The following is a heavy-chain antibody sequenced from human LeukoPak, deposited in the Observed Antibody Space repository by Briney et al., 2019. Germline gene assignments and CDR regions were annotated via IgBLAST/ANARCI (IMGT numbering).Heavy chain of an antibody. CDR1: GYTFTSYY. J-gene: IGHJ5*02. V-gene: IGHV1-46*01. CDR3: ARDLSQDTIFGVVIISRFDP. D-gene: IGHD3-3*01. CDR2: INLSGGST. Sequence: ASVKVSCKASGYTFTSYYMQWVRQAPGQGLEWMGIINLSGGSTSYAQKSQGRVTMTRDTSTSTVYMELSSLRSEDTAVYYCARDLSQDTIFGVVIISRFDPWGQGTLVTVSS.